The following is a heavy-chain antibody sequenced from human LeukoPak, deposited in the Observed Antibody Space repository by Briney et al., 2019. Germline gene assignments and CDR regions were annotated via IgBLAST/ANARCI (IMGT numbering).Heavy chain of an antibody. Sequence: NTSETLSLTCTVSGGSISSYYWSWIRQPPGKGLEWIGYIYYSGSTNYNPSLKSRVTISVDTSKNQFSLKLSSVTAADTAVYYCASFLGFNWFDPWGQGTLVTVSS. CDR1: GGSISSYY. D-gene: IGHD2/OR15-2a*01. CDR2: IYYSGST. J-gene: IGHJ5*02. V-gene: IGHV4-59*01. CDR3: ASFLGFNWFDP.